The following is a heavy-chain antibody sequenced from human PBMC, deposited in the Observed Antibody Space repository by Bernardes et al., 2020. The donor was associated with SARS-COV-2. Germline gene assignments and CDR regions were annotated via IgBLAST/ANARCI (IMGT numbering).Heavy chain of an antibody. Sequence: SETLSLTCTVSGGSIRNYYWSWIRQPPGKGLEWIGYIHDTGSTKFNPSLESRVTISVDTSTNQFSLNVNSVTVADTAVYYCARDPSVVMGYWHFDLWGRGTLVTVSS. CDR3: ARDPSVVMGYWHFDL. CDR1: GGSIRNYY. D-gene: IGHD2-21*01. V-gene: IGHV4-59*01. J-gene: IGHJ2*01. CDR2: IHDTGST.